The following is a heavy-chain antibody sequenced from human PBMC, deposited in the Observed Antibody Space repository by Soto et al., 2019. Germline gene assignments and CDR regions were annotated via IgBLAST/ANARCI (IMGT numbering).Heavy chain of an antibody. CDR1: AYTLTELS. Sequence: GASVPVSCKVSAYTLTELSMHCVRRAPGKGLEWMGGFDPEDGETIYAQKIQGRVTMTEDTSTDTAYMELSSLCSEATAVYFCATADGVVVVPAISLAFDIWGQGTMVTVSS. J-gene: IGHJ3*02. D-gene: IGHD2-2*01. V-gene: IGHV1-24*01. CDR2: FDPEDGET. CDR3: ATADGVVVVPAISLAFDI.